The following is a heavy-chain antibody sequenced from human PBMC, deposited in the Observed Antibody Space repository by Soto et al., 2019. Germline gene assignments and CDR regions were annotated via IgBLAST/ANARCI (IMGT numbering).Heavy chain of an antibody. J-gene: IGHJ3*02. CDR3: TSKLNIVVVVPQRVLDAFDI. D-gene: IGHD2-15*01. V-gene: IGHV3-15*01. CDR2: IKSKTDGGTT. CDR1: GFTFSNAW. Sequence: GGSLRLSCAASGFTFSNAWMSWVRQAPGKGLEWVGRIKSKTDGGTTDYAAPGKGRFTISRDDSKNTLYLQMNSLKTEDTAVYYCTSKLNIVVVVPQRVLDAFDIWGQGTMVTVSS.